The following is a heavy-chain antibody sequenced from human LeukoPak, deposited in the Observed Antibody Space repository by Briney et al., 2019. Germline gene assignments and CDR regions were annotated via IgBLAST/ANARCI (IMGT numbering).Heavy chain of an antibody. CDR1: GGSISPYY. J-gene: IGHJ4*02. D-gene: IGHD6-25*01. Sequence: SETLSLTCSVSGGSISPYYWSWFRQPPGKGLEWIGYIFHSGITTYNPSLKSRVTISIDSSKNQFFLRLTSVTAADTAMYYCARAETLAAIYFDFWGQGSLVTVSS. V-gene: IGHV4-59*01. CDR3: ARAETLAAIYFDF. CDR2: IFHSGIT.